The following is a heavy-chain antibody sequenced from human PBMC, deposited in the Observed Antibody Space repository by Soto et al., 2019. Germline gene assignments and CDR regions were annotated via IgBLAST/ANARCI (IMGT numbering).Heavy chain of an antibody. D-gene: IGHD3-10*01. J-gene: IGHJ6*02. V-gene: IGHV4-39*01. Sequence: QVQLQESGPGLVKTSETLSLTCTVSGGSISSTNYYWGWIRQPPGKGLEWIGSIYYTGNTFYNPSLKSGVTLSQDTSKNHFSLKVTAGTAADTAVYYCARHDFYGSVSYYRTGFYYYFGLDVWGQGTTVTVSS. CDR2: IYYTGNT. CDR3: ARHDFYGSVSYYRTGFYYYFGLDV. CDR1: GGSISSTNYY.